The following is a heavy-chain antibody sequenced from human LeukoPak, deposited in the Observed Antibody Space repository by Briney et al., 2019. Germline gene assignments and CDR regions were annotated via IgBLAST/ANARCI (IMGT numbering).Heavy chain of an antibody. CDR3: ARDLAPSLTTVTTWFDY. D-gene: IGHD4-17*01. Sequence: ASVTVSCKASGYTFTGYYMHWVRQAPGQGLEWMGWINPNSGGTNYAQKFQGRVTMTRDTSISTAYMELSRLRSDDTAVYYCARDLAPSLTTVTTWFDYWGQGTLVTVSS. J-gene: IGHJ4*02. CDR1: GYTFTGYY. V-gene: IGHV1-2*02. CDR2: INPNSGGT.